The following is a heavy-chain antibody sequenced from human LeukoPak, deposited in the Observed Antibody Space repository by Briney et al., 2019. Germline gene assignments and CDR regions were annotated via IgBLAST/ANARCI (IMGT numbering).Heavy chain of an antibody. Sequence: GGSLRLSCGASGFTFSSYDMSWVRQAPEKGLEWVSTISGSGGGTYYADSVKGRFTISRDDSKNTLYLQMNSLRAEDTAVYYCVKDLGRYRNNCGDYWGQGTLVTVSS. J-gene: IGHJ4*02. CDR3: VKDLGRYRNNCGDY. CDR2: ISGSGGGT. CDR1: GFTFSSYD. D-gene: IGHD1-26*01. V-gene: IGHV3-23*01.